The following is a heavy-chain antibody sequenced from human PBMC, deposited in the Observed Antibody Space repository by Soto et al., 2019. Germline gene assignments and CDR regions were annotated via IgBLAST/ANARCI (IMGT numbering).Heavy chain of an antibody. CDR2: INPKSGGT. J-gene: IGHJ6*02. CDR3: ARGDSTDCSNGVCSFFYNHDMDV. CDR1: GYSFPDYH. V-gene: IGHV1-2*04. D-gene: IGHD2-8*01. Sequence: ASVKVSCKASGYSFPDYHIHWVRQAPGQGLEWLGRINPKSGGTSTAQKFQGWVTMTTDTSISTASMELTRLTSDDTAIYYCARGDSTDCSNGVCSFFYNHDMDVWGQGTTVTVSS.